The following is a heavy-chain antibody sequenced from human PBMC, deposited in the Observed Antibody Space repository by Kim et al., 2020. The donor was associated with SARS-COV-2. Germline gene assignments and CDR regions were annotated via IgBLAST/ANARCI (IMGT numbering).Heavy chain of an antibody. CDR3: ARARDFWSGYLFDY. V-gene: IGHV4-59*01. Sequence: NPSLKSRVTISVDTAKSQFSLKLSAVTAADTAVYYCARARDFWSGYLFDYWGQGTLVTVSS. J-gene: IGHJ4*02. D-gene: IGHD3-3*01.